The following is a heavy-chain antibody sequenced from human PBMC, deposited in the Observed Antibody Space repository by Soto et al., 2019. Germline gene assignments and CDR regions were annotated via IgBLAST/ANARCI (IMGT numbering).Heavy chain of an antibody. CDR2: IIPILGIA. V-gene: IGHV1-69*02. Sequence: GASVKVSCKASGGTFSSYTISWVRQAPGQGLGWMGRIIPILGIANYAQKFQGRVTITADKSTSTAYMELSSLRSEDTAVYYCASGLLQLQYSCYYYMDVWGKGTTVTVSS. J-gene: IGHJ6*03. CDR3: ASGLLQLQYSCYYYMDV. CDR1: GGTFSSYT. D-gene: IGHD5-18*01.